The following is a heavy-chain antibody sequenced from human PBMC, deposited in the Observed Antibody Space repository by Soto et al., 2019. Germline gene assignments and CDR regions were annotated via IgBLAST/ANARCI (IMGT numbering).Heavy chain of an antibody. CDR2: ISGNTRTI. D-gene: IGHD3-10*01. CDR1: GFTFSSYE. CDR3: VRAPLYYSGSGTPLWFDT. Sequence: PGGSLRLSCAASGFTFSSYEMNWVRQAPGKGLEWVSYISGNTRTIYYADSVNGRFTISRDNAKNSLFLQMNSLRAEDTAVYYCVRAPLYYSGSGTPLWFDTWGQGTLVTFSS. V-gene: IGHV3-48*03. J-gene: IGHJ5*02.